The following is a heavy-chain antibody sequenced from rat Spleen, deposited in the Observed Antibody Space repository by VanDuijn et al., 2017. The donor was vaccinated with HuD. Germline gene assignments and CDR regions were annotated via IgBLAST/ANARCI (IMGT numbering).Heavy chain of an antibody. CDR2: MWSGGST. CDR3: TTEATEGLGTY. J-gene: IGHJ3*01. D-gene: IGHD1-11*01. CDR1: GFSLTSYH. V-gene: IGHV2-43*01. Sequence: QVQLKESGPGLVQPSQTLSLTCTVSGFSLTSYHVSWVRQSPGKGLEWLGVMWSGGSTAYNSLLKSRLSISRDISKGQVFLKMNCLQTEDTATYYCTTEATEGLGTYWGQGTLVTVSS.